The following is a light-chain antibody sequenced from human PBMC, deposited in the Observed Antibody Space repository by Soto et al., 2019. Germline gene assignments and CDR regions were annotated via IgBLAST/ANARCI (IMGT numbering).Light chain of an antibody. V-gene: IGLV2-23*02. CDR2: EVT. J-gene: IGLJ2*01. CDR3: CSSAGSGTFDV. Sequence: QSALTQPASVSGSPGQSITISCTGTRSDVGSSNLVSWYQQHPGKAPKLMVYEVTKRPSGVSNRFSGSKSGNTASLTISGLQAEDEADYYCCSSAGSGTFDVFGAGTKLTVL. CDR1: RSDVGSSNL.